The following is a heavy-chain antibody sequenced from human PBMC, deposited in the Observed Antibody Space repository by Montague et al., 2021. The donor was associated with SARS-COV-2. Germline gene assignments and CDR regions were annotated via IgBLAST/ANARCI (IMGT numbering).Heavy chain of an antibody. D-gene: IGHD4-17*01. Sequence: SLRLSCAASGFTFGSYSMNWVRQAPGKGLEWVSYISRSSRTIYYADSVEGRITISRDNAKKSLYLQMNSLRAEDTAVYYCADYGDTEPFQHWGQGTLVTVSS. J-gene: IGHJ1*01. CDR1: GFTFGSYS. CDR2: ISRSSRTI. CDR3: ADYGDTEPFQH. V-gene: IGHV3-48*04.